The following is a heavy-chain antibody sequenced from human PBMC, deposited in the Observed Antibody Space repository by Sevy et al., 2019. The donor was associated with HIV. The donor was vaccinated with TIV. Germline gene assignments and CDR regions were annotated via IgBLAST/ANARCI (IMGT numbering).Heavy chain of an antibody. CDR3: ARGRIVYGDCELDFDY. Sequence: GGSLRLSCAASGFTFSSYCMRWVRQAPGKGLEWVAYIWNDGSNTYYADSVKGRFTISRDNSKNTLYLQLNSLRAKDTAVYYCARGRIVYGDCELDFDYWGQGTLVTVSS. CDR1: GFTFSSYC. D-gene: IGHD4-17*01. J-gene: IGHJ4*02. CDR2: IWNDGSNT. V-gene: IGHV3-33*01.